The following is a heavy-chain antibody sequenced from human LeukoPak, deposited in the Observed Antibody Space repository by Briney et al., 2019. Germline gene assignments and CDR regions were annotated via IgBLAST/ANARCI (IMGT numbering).Heavy chain of an antibody. CDR2: IYYSGST. CDR1: GDSISSSSYY. J-gene: IGHJ5*02. Sequence: SETLSLTCTVSGDSISSSSYYWGWIRQPPGKGLEWIGSIYYSGSTNYNPSLKSRVTISVDTSKNQFSLKLSSVTAADTAVYYCARVKDIVVVPAGFDPWGQGTLVTVSS. CDR3: ARVKDIVVVPAGFDP. V-gene: IGHV4-39*07. D-gene: IGHD2-2*01.